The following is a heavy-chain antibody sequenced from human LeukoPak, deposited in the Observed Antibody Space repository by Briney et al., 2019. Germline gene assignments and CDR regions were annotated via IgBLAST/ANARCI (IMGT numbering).Heavy chain of an antibody. CDR2: INPNSGGT. CDR3: ATLVIAVAGGFGDY. CDR1: GYTFTGYY. D-gene: IGHD6-19*01. Sequence: ASVKVSCKASGYTFTGYYMHWVRQAPGQGLEWMGWINPNSGGTNYAQKFQGRVTMARDTSISTGYMELSRLRSDDTAVYYCATLVIAVAGGFGDYWGQGTLVTVSS. J-gene: IGHJ4*02. V-gene: IGHV1-2*02.